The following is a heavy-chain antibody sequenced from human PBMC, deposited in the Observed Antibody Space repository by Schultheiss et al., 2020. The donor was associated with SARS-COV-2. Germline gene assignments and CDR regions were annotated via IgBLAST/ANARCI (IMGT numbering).Heavy chain of an antibody. V-gene: IGHV4-34*01. CDR2: INHRGST. CDR1: GGSFSGYY. Sequence: SETLSLTCAVYGGSFSGYYWSWIRQPPGKGMEWIGEINHRGSTNYNPSIQSRVTISVDTSKNQFYLKLSSVTAADTAVYYCARGGSEYSSSSVAEWFDPWGQGTLVTVSS. CDR3: ARGGSEYSSSSVAEWFDP. D-gene: IGHD6-6*01. J-gene: IGHJ5*02.